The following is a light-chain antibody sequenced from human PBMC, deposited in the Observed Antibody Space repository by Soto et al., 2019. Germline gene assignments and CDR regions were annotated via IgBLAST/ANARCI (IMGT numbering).Light chain of an antibody. V-gene: IGLV2-14*03. CDR2: DVS. CDR1: SSDVGGYNY. CDR3: SSYTSTSTYV. J-gene: IGLJ1*01. Sequence: QSALTQPASVSGSPGQSITISCTGTSSDVGGYNYVSWYQHHPGEAPKLMIYDVSNRPSGVSNRFSGSKSGNTASLTISGLQAEDEADYYCSSYTSTSTYVFGPGTKLTVL.